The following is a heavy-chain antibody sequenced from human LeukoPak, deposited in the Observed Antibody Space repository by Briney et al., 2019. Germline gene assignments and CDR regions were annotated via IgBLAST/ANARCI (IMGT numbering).Heavy chain of an antibody. V-gene: IGHV1-58*01. Sequence: GASVKVSCKASGFTFTSSAVQWVRQARGQRLEWIGWIVVGSGNTNYAQKFQERVTITRDMSTSTAYMELSSLRSEDTAVYYCARDLGLEYYYYGMDVWGQGTTVTVSS. CDR1: GFTFTSSA. D-gene: IGHD3-16*01. J-gene: IGHJ6*02. CDR2: IVVGSGNT. CDR3: ARDLGLEYYYYGMDV.